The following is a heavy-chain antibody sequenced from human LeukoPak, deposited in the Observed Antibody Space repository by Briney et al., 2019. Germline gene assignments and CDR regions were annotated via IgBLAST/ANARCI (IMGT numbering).Heavy chain of an antibody. J-gene: IGHJ6*02. CDR2: IVVGSGNT. CDR3: AAGEQLVLHAYYGMDV. D-gene: IGHD6-6*01. CDR1: SFFSSSSA. V-gene: IGHV1-58*01. Sequence: PATSVKISCNASSFFSSSSAVKCVRQARGERLEWIGWIVVGSGNTNYGQKFQESVTNTRDMTTSTAYMELSSLRSEDTAVYYCAAGEQLVLHAYYGMDVWGQGTTVTVSS.